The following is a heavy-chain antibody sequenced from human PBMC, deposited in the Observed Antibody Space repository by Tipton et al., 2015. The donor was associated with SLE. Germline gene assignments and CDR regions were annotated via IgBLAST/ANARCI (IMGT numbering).Heavy chain of an antibody. CDR3: ARERYTRPWDYHHLGP. D-gene: IGHD2-2*02. CDR2: IYNYGST. CDR1: GLTVSNNY. J-gene: IGHJ5*02. Sequence: SLRLSCAASGLTVSNNYMSWVRQAPGKGLEWVSVIYNYGSTYYADSVKGRFTISRDNSKNTLYLQMNSLTAEDTAVYYCARERYTRPWDYHHLGPWGQGTQVTVSS. V-gene: IGHV3-66*03.